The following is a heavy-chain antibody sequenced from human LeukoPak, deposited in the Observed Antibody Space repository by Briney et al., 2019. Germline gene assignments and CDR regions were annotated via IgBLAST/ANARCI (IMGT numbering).Heavy chain of an antibody. V-gene: IGHV3-23*01. Sequence: GESLRLSCAASGFTFSTFAMVWVRQPPGKGLEWVSSIFPSGGEIHYADSVRGRFTISRDNSKSTLSLQMNSLGAEDTAIYYCATYRQVLLPFESWGQGTLVTVSS. D-gene: IGHD2-8*02. CDR2: IFPSGGEI. CDR3: ATYRQVLLPFES. CDR1: GFTFSTFA. J-gene: IGHJ4*02.